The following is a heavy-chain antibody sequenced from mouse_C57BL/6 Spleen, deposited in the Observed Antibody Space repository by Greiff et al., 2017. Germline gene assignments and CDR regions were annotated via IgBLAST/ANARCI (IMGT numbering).Heavy chain of an antibody. CDR1: GYTFTDYY. J-gene: IGHJ2*01. V-gene: IGHV1-75*01. D-gene: IGHD2-13*01. Sequence: QVQLQQSGPELVKPGASVKISCKASGYTFTDYYINWVKQRPGQGLEWIGWIFPGSGSTYYNEKFKGKATLTVDKSSSTAYMLLSRLTSEDSAVYCCARVCYGEEYYYGCWGQGTTLTVSS. CDR2: IFPGSGST. CDR3: ARVCYGEEYYYGC.